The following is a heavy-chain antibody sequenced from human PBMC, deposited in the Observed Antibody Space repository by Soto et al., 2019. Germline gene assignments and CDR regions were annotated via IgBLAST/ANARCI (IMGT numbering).Heavy chain of an antibody. D-gene: IGHD3-9*01. CDR2: ISTSDGNT. V-gene: IGHV1-18*04. Sequence: QVQLVQSGLEVKKPGASVKVSCKASGYSFTNFGISWVRQAPGQGPEWMGWISTSDGNTNYARKLQERVTMTTDTSTPTAYMELRSLTFADTAVYYCARWAFASNDWYFGALDIWGPGTLVTVSS. CDR3: ARWAFASNDWYFGALDI. CDR1: GYSFTNFG. J-gene: IGHJ3*02.